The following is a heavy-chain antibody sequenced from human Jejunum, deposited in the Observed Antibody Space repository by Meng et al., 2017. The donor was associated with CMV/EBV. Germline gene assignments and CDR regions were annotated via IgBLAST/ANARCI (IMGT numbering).Heavy chain of an antibody. D-gene: IGHD6-19*01. CDR3: ARARAYTTAWAGIDY. J-gene: IGHJ4*02. Sequence: SESTFTGYYLHWVRQAPGQGLEWMGRINPNIGGTDYAQNFQGRVTMTRDASINTAYMELSRLTSDDTAVYYCARARAYTTAWAGIDYWGQGTLVTVSS. CDR1: ESTFTGYY. CDR2: INPNIGGT. V-gene: IGHV1-2*06.